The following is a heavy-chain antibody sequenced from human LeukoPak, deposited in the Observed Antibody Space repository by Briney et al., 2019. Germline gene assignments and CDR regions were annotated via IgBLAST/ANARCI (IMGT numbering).Heavy chain of an antibody. Sequence: ASVKVSCKASGYTFSNFGISWVRQAPGQGLEWMGWISTYNGNTNYAQKFQGRVTMTTDTSTTTVYMELRSLRSDDTALYYCAREQPHFDFWSNYLAGNWFDPWGQGTLVTVSS. J-gene: IGHJ5*02. D-gene: IGHD3-3*01. CDR3: AREQPHFDFWSNYLAGNWFDP. CDR2: ISTYNGNT. V-gene: IGHV1-18*01. CDR1: GYTFSNFG.